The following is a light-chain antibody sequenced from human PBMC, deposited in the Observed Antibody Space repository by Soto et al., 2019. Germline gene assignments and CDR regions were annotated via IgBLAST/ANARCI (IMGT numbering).Light chain of an antibody. CDR1: SSDVGGYNY. CDR3: SSYTSTYTVI. Sequence: QSALTQPASVSGSPGQSITISCTGTSSDVGGYNYVSWFQQHPGKAPKLMIYEVSNRPSGVSNRFSGSKSGNTASLTISGLQAEDEAGYYCSSYTSTYTVILGGGT. J-gene: IGLJ2*01. V-gene: IGLV2-14*03. CDR2: EVS.